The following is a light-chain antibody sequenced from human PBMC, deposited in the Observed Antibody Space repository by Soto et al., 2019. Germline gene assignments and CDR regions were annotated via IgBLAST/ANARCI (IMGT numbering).Light chain of an antibody. CDR2: GAS. V-gene: IGKV3-15*01. J-gene: IGKJ2*01. Sequence: ETVMTQSPATLSVSPGERATLSCRASQTIANNLAWYQQRPGQAPRLLIYGASTRATGIPARFSGSGSGTEFTLTLSRLQSEDFAVYYCQQYNNWPPYTFGQGTKLEIK. CDR1: QTIANN. CDR3: QQYNNWPPYT.